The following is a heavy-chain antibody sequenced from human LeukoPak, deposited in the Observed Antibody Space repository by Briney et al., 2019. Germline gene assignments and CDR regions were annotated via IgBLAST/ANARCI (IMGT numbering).Heavy chain of an antibody. CDR1: GFTFSSYA. J-gene: IGHJ4*02. CDR3: AKGYDILAAYALGFDY. V-gene: IGHV3-23*01. D-gene: IGHD3-9*01. CDR2: ISGSGGRT. Sequence: GGSLRLSCAASGFTFSSYAMSWVRQAPGKGLDWVSSISGSGGRTYYAASVKGRFTISRDNSKSTLYLQMNSLRAEDTAVYYCAKGYDILAAYALGFDYWGQGTLVTVSS.